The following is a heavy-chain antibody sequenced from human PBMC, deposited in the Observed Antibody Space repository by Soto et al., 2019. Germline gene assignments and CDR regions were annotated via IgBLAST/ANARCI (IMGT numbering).Heavy chain of an antibody. V-gene: IGHV1-69*01. CDR3: ARGRGYRGDDHYYCFDMDV. J-gene: IGHJ6*02. CDR1: GGTFNNYP. D-gene: IGHD5-18*01. Sequence: QVQLVQSGAEVKKPASSVKVSCKASGGTFNNYPITWVRQAPGEGLEWMRGSSPIFGTANYAQNFQGRVTLSVDESTSTAYRELSSLRSEDTAVYYCARGRGYRGDDHYYCFDMDVWGQGTTVTVSS. CDR2: SSPIFGTA.